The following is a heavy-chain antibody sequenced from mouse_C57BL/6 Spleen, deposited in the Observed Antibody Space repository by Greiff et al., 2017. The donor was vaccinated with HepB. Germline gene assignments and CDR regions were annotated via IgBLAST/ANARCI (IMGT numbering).Heavy chain of an antibody. J-gene: IGHJ2*01. Sequence: VQLQQPGAELVKPGASVKLSCKASGYTFTSYWMHWVKQRPGQGLEWIGMIHPNSGSTNYNEKFKSKATLTVDKSSSTAYMQLSSLTSEDSAVYYCARARGNGYSLYYFDYWGQGTTLTVSS. D-gene: IGHD2-3*01. V-gene: IGHV1-64*01. CDR2: IHPNSGST. CDR3: ARARGNGYSLYYFDY. CDR1: GYTFTSYW.